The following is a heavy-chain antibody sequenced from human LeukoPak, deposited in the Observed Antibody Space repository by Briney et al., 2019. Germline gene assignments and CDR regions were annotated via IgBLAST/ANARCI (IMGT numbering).Heavy chain of an antibody. V-gene: IGHV4-34*01. CDR3: ASADSSGTFDY. J-gene: IGHJ4*02. CDR2: INHSGST. D-gene: IGHD6-19*01. Sequence: PSETLSLTCAVYGGSFSGYYWSWIRQPPGKGLEWIGEINHSGSTNYNPSLKSRVTISVDTSKNQFSLKLSSMTAADTAVYYCASADSSGTFDYWGQGTLVTVSS. CDR1: GGSFSGYY.